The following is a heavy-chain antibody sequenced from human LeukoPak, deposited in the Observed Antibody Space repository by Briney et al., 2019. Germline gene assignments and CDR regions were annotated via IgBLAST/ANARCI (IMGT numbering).Heavy chain of an antibody. Sequence: KLGESLKISCKGSGYSFTNYWIGWVRQIPGKVLEWMGIIYPGDSDTTYSPSFQGQVPISADKSISTAYLQWSSLKASDTAIYYCARRGYINGYVDAFDIWGQGTMVTVSS. CDR2: IYPGDSDT. J-gene: IGHJ3*02. CDR3: ARRGYINGYVDAFDI. CDR1: GYSFTNYW. D-gene: IGHD5-18*01. V-gene: IGHV5-51*01.